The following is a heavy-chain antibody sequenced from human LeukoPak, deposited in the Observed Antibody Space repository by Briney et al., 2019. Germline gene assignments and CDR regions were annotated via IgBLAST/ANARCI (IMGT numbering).Heavy chain of an antibody. V-gene: IGHV3-21*01. Sequence: PGGSLRLSCAASGFTFSSYSMNWVRQAPGKGLEWVSSISSSSSYIYYADSVKGRFTVSRDNAKYSLYLQMSSLRGEDTAVYYCARDNNYGWDYWGQGTLVTVAS. D-gene: IGHD5-18*01. CDR1: GFTFSSYS. J-gene: IGHJ4*02. CDR2: ISSSSSYI. CDR3: ARDNNYGWDY.